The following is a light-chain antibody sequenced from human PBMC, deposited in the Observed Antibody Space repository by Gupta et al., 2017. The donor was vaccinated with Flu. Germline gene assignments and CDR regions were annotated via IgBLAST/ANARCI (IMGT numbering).Light chain of an antibody. CDR1: QSLLHSNGYNY. J-gene: IGKJ3*01. CDR2: LAS. CDR3: MQTIQTVG. V-gene: IGKV2-28*01. Sequence: DIVLTQSPLSLPVIPGEPASISCRSSQSLLHSNGYNYLDWYVQKPGQSPQLLIYLASNRASGVADRFSGSGSGTDFTLKISRVEAEDVGIYYCMQTIQTVGFGPGTKVDIK.